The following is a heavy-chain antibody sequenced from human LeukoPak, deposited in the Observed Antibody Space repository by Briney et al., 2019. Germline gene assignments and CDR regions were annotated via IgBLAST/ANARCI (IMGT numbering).Heavy chain of an antibody. CDR3: ARISCTGGRCKPYSYYDMDV. V-gene: IGHV3-33*01. J-gene: IGHJ6*02. D-gene: IGHD2-15*01. CDR1: GFTFNTHG. Sequence: GGSLRLSCAASGFTFNTHGMHWVRQAPGKGLEWVAVIWYDGSNKYYSDSVKGRFTISRDNSENTLYLQMNSLRAEDTAVYYCARISCTGGRCKPYSYYDMDVWGQGTTVTVSS. CDR2: IWYDGSNK.